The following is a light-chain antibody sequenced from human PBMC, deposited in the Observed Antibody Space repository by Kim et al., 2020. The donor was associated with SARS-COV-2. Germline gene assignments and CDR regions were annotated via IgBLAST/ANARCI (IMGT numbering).Light chain of an antibody. J-gene: IGKJ5*01. CDR1: QRVSSN. V-gene: IGKV3-15*01. CDR2: GAS. CDR3: QQYNNWPPIT. Sequence: IGITPSPANPSVFPGERATPLRRARQRVSSNLAWYQQKPGQAPRLLIYGASTRATGIPARFSGSGSGTEFTLTISSLQSEDFAVYYCQQYNNWPPITFGQGTRLEIK.